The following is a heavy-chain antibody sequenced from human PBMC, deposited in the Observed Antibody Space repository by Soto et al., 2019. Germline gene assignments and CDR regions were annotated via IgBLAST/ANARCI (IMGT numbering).Heavy chain of an antibody. V-gene: IGHV3-33*01. CDR1: GLTLSNYG. CDR2: IWFDVTDK. Sequence: QVQLVESGGGVVQPGRSLRLSCAASGLTLSNYGIHWVRQAPGKGLEWVAVIWFDVTDKYYTDSVKGRFAISRDESKNILYLEMDSLRAEDTAMYYCVRGGWYCSGGSCGHMDVWGQGTTVTVSS. J-gene: IGHJ6*02. D-gene: IGHD2-15*01. CDR3: VRGGWYCSGGSCGHMDV.